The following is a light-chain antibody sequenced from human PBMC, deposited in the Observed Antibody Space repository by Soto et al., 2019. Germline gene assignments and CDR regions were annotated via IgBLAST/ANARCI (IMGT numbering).Light chain of an antibody. CDR3: QTWGTGVV. J-gene: IGLJ2*01. Sequence: QLVLTQSPSASASLGASVKLTCTLSSGHSSYVIAWHQQQPEKGPRYLMKLDSGGSHTKGDGIPDRFSGSSSGAERYLTISSLQSEDEADYYCQTWGTGVVFGGGTQLTVL. CDR1: SGHSSYV. V-gene: IGLV4-69*01. CDR2: LDSGGSH.